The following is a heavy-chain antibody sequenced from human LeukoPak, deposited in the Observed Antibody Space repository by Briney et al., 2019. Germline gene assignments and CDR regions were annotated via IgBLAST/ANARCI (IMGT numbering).Heavy chain of an antibody. V-gene: IGHV1-18*01. J-gene: IGHJ4*02. Sequence: APVKVSCKASGYTFTSYGFTWVRQAPGQGLEWMGWINSYNGNTQYAPKFKGRVTTTIDTSTSTAYMELRSLGSDDTAVYYCARRGNWNNFDYWGQGTLVIVSS. CDR1: GYTFTSYG. D-gene: IGHD1/OR15-1a*01. CDR3: ARRGNWNNFDY. CDR2: INSYNGNT.